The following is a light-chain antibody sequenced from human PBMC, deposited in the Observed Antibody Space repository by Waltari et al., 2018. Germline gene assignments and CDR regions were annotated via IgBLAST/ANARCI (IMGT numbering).Light chain of an antibody. CDR2: KDT. CDR1: EFPKQY. J-gene: IGLJ2*01. V-gene: IGLV3-25*03. CDR3: QSADSTNTYWV. Sequence: SYELTQPPSVSVSPGQTARTTCSGDEFPKQYAFWYRQKPGQPPELLIYKDTEKPAGIPGRVAASSSGTTVTLTITGVQPEDEADYYCQSADSTNTYWVFGGGTKLTVL.